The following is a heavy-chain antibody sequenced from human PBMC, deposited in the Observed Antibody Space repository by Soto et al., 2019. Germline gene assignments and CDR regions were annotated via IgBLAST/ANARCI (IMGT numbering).Heavy chain of an antibody. CDR2: IYPGGSDT. CDR3: ASTYDADAFDI. J-gene: IGHJ3*02. CDR1: GYTRNTFTNYW. D-gene: IGHD5-12*01. Sequence: VQCGAEVKKPGEPLKISCKGTGYTRNTFTNYWIGWVRQKPGQGLEWMGLIYPGGSDTRYSPSFQGQVTISADNSISIAYLEWCSLKASDTGMYYCASTYDADAFDIWGQGTMVTVSS. V-gene: IGHV5-51*01.